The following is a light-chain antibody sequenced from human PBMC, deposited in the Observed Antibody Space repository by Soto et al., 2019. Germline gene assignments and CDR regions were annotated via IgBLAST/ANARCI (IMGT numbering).Light chain of an antibody. CDR2: EVS. CDR3: SSYTISNTYV. V-gene: IGLV2-14*01. Sequence: QSALTQPASVSGSPGQSITISCTGTSSDVGGYNYVSWYQQHPGKVPKLMIYEVSNRPSGVSNRFSGSKSGNTASLTISGLQAEDEADYYCSSYTISNTYVFGTGTKVTVL. J-gene: IGLJ1*01. CDR1: SSDVGGYNY.